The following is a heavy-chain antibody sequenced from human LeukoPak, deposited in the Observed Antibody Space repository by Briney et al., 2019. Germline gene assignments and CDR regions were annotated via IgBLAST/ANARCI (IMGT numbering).Heavy chain of an antibody. CDR1: GGSISSYY. J-gene: IGHJ4*02. V-gene: IGHV4-59*01. CDR2: IYYSGST. CDR3: ARFTLRWKGDY. Sequence: PSETLSLTCTVSGGSISSYYWSWIRQPPEKGLEWIGYIYYSGSTNYNPSLKSRVTISVDTSKNQFSLKLSSVTAADTAVYYCARFTLRWKGDYWGQGTLVTVSS. D-gene: IGHD4-23*01.